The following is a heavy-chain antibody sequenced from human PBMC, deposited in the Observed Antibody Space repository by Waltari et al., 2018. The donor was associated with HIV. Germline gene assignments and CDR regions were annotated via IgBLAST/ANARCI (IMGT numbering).Heavy chain of an antibody. J-gene: IGHJ4*02. D-gene: IGHD3-3*01. CDR3: ASSFTIFGVVINY. CDR1: GGPISSTSYY. Sequence: QLQLQESGPGLVQPSETLSLTCTVSGGPISSTSYYWGWIRQPPGKGLEWIGSIYYSGSTYYNPSLKSRVTISVDTSKNQFSLKLSSVTAADTAVYYCASSFTIFGVVINYWGQGTLVTVSS. CDR2: IYYSGST. V-gene: IGHV4-39*01.